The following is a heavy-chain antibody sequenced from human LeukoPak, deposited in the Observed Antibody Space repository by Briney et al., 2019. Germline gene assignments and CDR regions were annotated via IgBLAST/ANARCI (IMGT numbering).Heavy chain of an antibody. V-gene: IGHV3-66*01. Sequence: PGGSLRLSCAASGFTVSSNYISGVRQAPGKGLEWVSVFYSGGDTDYADSVKGRFIISRDNSKNTLYLQMNSLRAEDTAVYYCASGRLSGKGFDYWGQGTLVTVSS. D-gene: IGHD1-26*01. J-gene: IGHJ4*02. CDR2: FYSGGDT. CDR1: GFTVSSNY. CDR3: ASGRLSGKGFDY.